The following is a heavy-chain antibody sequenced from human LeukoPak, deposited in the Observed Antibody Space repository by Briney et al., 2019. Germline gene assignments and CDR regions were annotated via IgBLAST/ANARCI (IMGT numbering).Heavy chain of an antibody. CDR2: IRYDGSNK. V-gene: IGHV3-30*02. J-gene: IGHJ4*02. D-gene: IGHD6-19*01. CDR1: GFTFSGYG. Sequence: GGSLRLSCAASGFTFSGYGMHWVRQAPGKGLEWVAFIRYDGSNKYYADSVKGRFTISRDNSKNTLCLQMNSLRAEDTAVYYCAKDRIAVAGTQDYWGQGTLVTVSS. CDR3: AKDRIAVAGTQDY.